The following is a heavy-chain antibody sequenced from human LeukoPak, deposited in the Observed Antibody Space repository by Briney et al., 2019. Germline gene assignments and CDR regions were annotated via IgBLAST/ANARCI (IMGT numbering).Heavy chain of an antibody. Sequence: TGGSLRLSCAASGFTFDDYAMHWVRQAPGKGLEWVTLISGDGSRTYYADSVKGRFTISRDNSKNSLYLQMNSLRTEDTAFYYRAKVRPTRFVESSGWLELGYWGQGTLVTVSS. V-gene: IGHV3-43*02. CDR3: AKVRPTRFVESSGWLELGY. CDR2: ISGDGSRT. J-gene: IGHJ4*02. D-gene: IGHD6-19*01. CDR1: GFTFDDYA.